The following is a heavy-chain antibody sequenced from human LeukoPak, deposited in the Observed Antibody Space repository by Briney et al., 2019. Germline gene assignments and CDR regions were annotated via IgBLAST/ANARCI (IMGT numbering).Heavy chain of an antibody. Sequence: GGSLRLSCAASGFTFSRYAMGWVPQAPGKGLEWVSAINGGGGRTYYADSVKGRFTISRDNPKNTLYLQMNSLRAEDTAVYYCAKGGIAAPFDYWGQGTLVTVSS. CDR3: AKGGIAAPFDY. D-gene: IGHD6-13*01. V-gene: IGHV3-23*01. CDR1: GFTFSRYA. J-gene: IGHJ4*02. CDR2: INGGGGRT.